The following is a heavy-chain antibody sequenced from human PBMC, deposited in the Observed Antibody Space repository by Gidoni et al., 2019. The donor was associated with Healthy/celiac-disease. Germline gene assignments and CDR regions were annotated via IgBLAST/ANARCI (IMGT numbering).Heavy chain of an antibody. Sequence: QVQPVEPGGGLVKSGWHLRLSCPASGFTFRDYYMSWIRQAPGKGLEWVSYSSSSSSDTNYADSVKGRCTISRDNAKNSLYLQMNSLRAEDKAVYYCARDLRDGYNSSPLGYWGQGTLVTVSS. V-gene: IGHV3-11*05. CDR1: GFTFRDYY. CDR2: SSSSSSDT. D-gene: IGHD1-1*01. CDR3: ARDLRDGYNSSPLGY. J-gene: IGHJ4*02.